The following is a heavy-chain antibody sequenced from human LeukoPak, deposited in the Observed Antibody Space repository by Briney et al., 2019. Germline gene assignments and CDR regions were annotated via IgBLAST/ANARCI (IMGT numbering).Heavy chain of an antibody. CDR1: GFTFNSYA. CDR2: ISGGAGST. D-gene: IGHD1-1*01. Sequence: PGGSLRLSCAASGFTFNSYAMSWVRQAPGKGLEWVSGISGGAGSTFYAESVKGRFTTSRDDSKKTLYLQMNSLRAEDTAEYYCARDRRTLDSFDIWGQGTMVTVSS. V-gene: IGHV3-23*01. CDR3: ARDRRTLDSFDI. J-gene: IGHJ3*02.